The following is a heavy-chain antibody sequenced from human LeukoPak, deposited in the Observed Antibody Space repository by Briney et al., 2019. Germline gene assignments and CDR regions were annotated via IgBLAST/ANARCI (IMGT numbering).Heavy chain of an antibody. CDR1: GYSISSDYY. D-gene: IGHD3-16*02. V-gene: IGHV4-38-2*02. J-gene: IGHJ4*02. CDR3: ARVGRSRGYDYVWGSYRRPFDY. Sequence: TASETLSLTCTVSGYSISSDYYWSWIRQPPGKGLEWIGNVHHSGRTYYNPSLKSRVTISVDTSKNQFSLKLNSVTAADTAVYYCARVGRSRGYDYVWGSYRRPFDYWGQGTLVTVSS. CDR2: VHHSGRT.